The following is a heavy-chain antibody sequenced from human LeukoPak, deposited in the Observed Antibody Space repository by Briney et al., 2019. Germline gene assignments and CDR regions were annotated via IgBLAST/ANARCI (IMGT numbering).Heavy chain of an antibody. D-gene: IGHD3-10*01. J-gene: IGHJ4*02. CDR3: ARGGYYGSGSYYY. Sequence: SETLSLTCAVYGGSFSGYYWSWIRQPPGKGLEWIGEINHRGSTNYNPSLKSRVTISVDTSKNQFSLKLSSVTAADTAVYYCARGGYYGSGSYYYWGQGTLVTVSS. V-gene: IGHV4-34*01. CDR2: INHRGST. CDR1: GGSFSGYY.